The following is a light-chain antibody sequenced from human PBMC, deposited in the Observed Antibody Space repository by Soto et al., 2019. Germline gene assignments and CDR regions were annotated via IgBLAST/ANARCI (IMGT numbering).Light chain of an antibody. CDR2: RNN. J-gene: IGLJ3*02. V-gene: IGLV1-47*01. Sequence: QSVLTQPPSASGTPGQRVTISCSGSSSNIGTNYVYWYHQLPGMAPKLLIYRNNQRPSGVPDRFSGSKSGTSASLAISGRRSEDEADYYCAAWDDSLSGVVFGGGTKLTVL. CDR1: SSNIGTNY. CDR3: AAWDDSLSGVV.